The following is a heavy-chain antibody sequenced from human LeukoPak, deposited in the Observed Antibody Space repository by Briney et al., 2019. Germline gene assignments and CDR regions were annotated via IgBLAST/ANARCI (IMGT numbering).Heavy chain of an antibody. Sequence: SETLSLTCTVSGGPISSSSYYWGWIRQPPGKGLEWIGSIYYSGSTYYNPSLKSRVTISVDTSKNQFSLKLSSVTAADTAVYYCARQTYYYDSSGYYWVVDAFDIWGQGTMVTVSS. CDR3: ARQTYYYDSSGYYWVVDAFDI. V-gene: IGHV4-39*01. CDR2: IYYSGST. J-gene: IGHJ3*02. CDR1: GGPISSSSYY. D-gene: IGHD3-22*01.